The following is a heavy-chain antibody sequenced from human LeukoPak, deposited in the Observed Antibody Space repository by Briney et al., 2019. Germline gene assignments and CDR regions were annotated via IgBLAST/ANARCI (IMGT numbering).Heavy chain of an antibody. D-gene: IGHD4-23*01. Sequence: SETLSLTCAVYGGSFSGYYWSWIRQPPGKGLEWIGEINHSGNTNYNPSLKSRVTISVDTSKNQFSLKLSSVTAADTAVYYCARGGGDYGGYYFDYWGQGTLVPVSS. CDR2: INHSGNT. CDR1: GGSFSGYY. J-gene: IGHJ4*02. V-gene: IGHV4-34*01. CDR3: ARGGGDYGGYYFDY.